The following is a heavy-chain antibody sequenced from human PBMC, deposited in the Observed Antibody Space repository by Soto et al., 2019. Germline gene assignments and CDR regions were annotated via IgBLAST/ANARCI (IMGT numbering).Heavy chain of an antibody. V-gene: IGHV4-59*08. CDR3: ARRSRYGDPDY. J-gene: IGHJ4*02. CDR2: ISYSGST. Sequence: PSETLSLTCTVSGDSTSTFYWSWIRQPPGKGLEWIGYISYSGSTNYNPSLKSRVTISVDTSKNQFSLKLSSVTAADTAVYYCARRSRYGDPDYWGQGTLVTVS. D-gene: IGHD4-17*01. CDR1: GDSTSTFY.